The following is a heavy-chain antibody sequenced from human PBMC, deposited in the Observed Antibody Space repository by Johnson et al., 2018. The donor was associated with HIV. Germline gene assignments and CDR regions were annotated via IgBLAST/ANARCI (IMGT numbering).Heavy chain of an antibody. D-gene: IGHD3-9*01. CDR1: GLTVSTND. J-gene: IGHJ3*02. CDR2: ISGSGGST. Sequence: VQLVESGGGLVQHGGSLRLSCAASGLTVSTNDINWVRQAPGKGLEWVSAISGSGGSTYYADSVKGRFTISRDNSKNTLYLQMSGLRVEDTAVYYCMTDILTGYYNPDGFDIWGQGTMVTVS. V-gene: IGHV3-23*04. CDR3: MTDILTGYYNPDGFDI.